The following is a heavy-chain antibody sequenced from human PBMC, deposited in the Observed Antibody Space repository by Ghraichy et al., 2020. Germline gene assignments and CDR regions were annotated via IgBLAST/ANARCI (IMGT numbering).Heavy chain of an antibody. Sequence: SQTLSLTCAVYGGSFSGYYWSWIRQPPGKGLEWIGEINHSGSTNYNPSLKSRVTISVDTSKNQFSLKLSSVTAADTAVYYCARGIALYYYYMDVWGKGTTVTVSS. CDR1: GGSFSGYY. CDR2: INHSGST. V-gene: IGHV4-34*01. CDR3: ARGIALYYYYMDV. J-gene: IGHJ6*03. D-gene: IGHD6-13*01.